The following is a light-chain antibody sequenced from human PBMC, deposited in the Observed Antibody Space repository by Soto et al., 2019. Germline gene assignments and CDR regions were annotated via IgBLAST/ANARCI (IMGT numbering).Light chain of an antibody. Sequence: QSVLTQPASVSGSPEQSITISCTGTSTDVGRYNLVSWYQQHPGKAPKVMIYEATKRPSGVSNRFSGSTSGNTASLTISGLQAEDEADYYCGEYAGSGTVVFGGGTKLTVL. J-gene: IGLJ3*02. CDR3: GEYAGSGTVV. CDR1: STDVGRYNL. CDR2: EAT. V-gene: IGLV2-23*01.